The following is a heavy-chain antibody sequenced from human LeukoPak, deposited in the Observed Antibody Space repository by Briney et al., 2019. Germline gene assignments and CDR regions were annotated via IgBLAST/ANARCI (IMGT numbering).Heavy chain of an antibody. D-gene: IGHD2-8*01. CDR3: ARDSTFTNLNDY. Sequence: PGGSLRLSCAASGFTFSRYSMNWVRQAPGKGLEWVSSISSSSSYKYYADSVKGRFTISRDNAKNSLYLQMNSLGAEDTAVYYCARDSTFTNLNDYWGQGTLVTVSS. J-gene: IGHJ4*02. V-gene: IGHV3-21*01. CDR1: GFTFSRYS. CDR2: ISSSSSYK.